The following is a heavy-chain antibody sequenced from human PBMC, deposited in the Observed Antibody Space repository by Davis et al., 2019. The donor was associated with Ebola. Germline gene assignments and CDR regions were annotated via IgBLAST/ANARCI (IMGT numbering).Heavy chain of an antibody. Sequence: GESLKISCAASGFTFSDYYMSWIRQAPGKGLEWVSYISSSGSTIYYADSVKGRFTISRDNAKNSLYLQMNSLRAEDTAVYYCARVICGKAAAGYYFDYWGQGTLVTVSS. CDR2: ISSSGSTI. V-gene: IGHV3-11*01. CDR3: ARVICGKAAAGYYFDY. D-gene: IGHD6-13*01. J-gene: IGHJ4*02. CDR1: GFTFSDYY.